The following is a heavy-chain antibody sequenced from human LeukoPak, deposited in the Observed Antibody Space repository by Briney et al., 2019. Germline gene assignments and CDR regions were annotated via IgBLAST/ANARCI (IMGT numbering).Heavy chain of an antibody. CDR2: IYYSGST. V-gene: IGHV4-59*01. Sequence: KPSETLSLTCTVSGGSISSYYWSWIRQPPGKGLEWIGYIYYSGSTNYNPPLKSRVTISVDTSKNQFSLKLSSVTAADTAVYYCARVDSVVVPATITYYYYMDVWGKGTTVTVSS. D-gene: IGHD2-2*03. J-gene: IGHJ6*03. CDR3: ARVDSVVVPATITYYYYMDV. CDR1: GGSISSYY.